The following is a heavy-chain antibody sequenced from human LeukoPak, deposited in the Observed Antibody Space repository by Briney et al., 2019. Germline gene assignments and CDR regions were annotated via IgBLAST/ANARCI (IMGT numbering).Heavy chain of an antibody. CDR3: ARPRIAAAGHNYWYFDL. J-gene: IGHJ2*01. D-gene: IGHD6-13*01. V-gene: IGHV4-61*01. CDR2: IYYSGST. Sequence: SETLSLTCTVSGGSISSSSYYWSWIRQPPGKGLEWIGYIYYSGSTNYNPSLKSRVTISVDTSKNQFSLKLSSVTAADTAVYYCARPRIAAAGHNYWYFDLWGRGTLVTVSS. CDR1: GGSISSSSYY.